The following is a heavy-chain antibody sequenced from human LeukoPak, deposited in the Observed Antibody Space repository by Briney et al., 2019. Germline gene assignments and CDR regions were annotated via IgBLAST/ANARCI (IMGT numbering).Heavy chain of an antibody. CDR3: ARLPVYFGKGYFDS. CDR2: IYFGGST. V-gene: IGHV4-39*01. Sequence: SETLSLTCSVSGGSINNRNYYWGWVRQPPGKELEWIGHIYFGGSTFYNPSLKSRLTMSIDTSKDQFSLNINSVAAADTAVYYCARLPVYFGKGYFDSWGRGTVVTVSS. CDR1: GGSINNRNYY. J-gene: IGHJ4*02. D-gene: IGHD1-14*01.